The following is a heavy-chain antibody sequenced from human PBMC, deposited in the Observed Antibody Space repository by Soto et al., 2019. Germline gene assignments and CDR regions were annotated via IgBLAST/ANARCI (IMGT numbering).Heavy chain of an antibody. CDR2: ISTYNGNT. J-gene: IGHJ4*02. Sequence: QVQLVQSGAEVKKPGASVKVSCKASGYTFITYGVSWVRQTPGQGLDWLGWISTYNGNTRYAERLQGRVTMTTDTTTNTAYMELRNLRSDDTAVYYCARGPTDYYDNSANYFLDYWGQGTLVNVSS. D-gene: IGHD3-22*01. CDR1: GYTFITYG. CDR3: ARGPTDYYDNSANYFLDY. V-gene: IGHV1-18*01.